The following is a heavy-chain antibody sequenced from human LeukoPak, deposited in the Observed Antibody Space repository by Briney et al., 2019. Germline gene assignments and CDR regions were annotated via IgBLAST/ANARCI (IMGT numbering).Heavy chain of an antibody. CDR2: IYSGGST. D-gene: IGHD6-19*01. CDR1: GFTVGRNY. Sequence: PGGSLRLSCAASGFTVGRNYMSWVRQAPGKGLEWVSVIYSGGSTYYADSVKGRFTISRDNVKNTLYLQMNSLRVEDTAVYYCAKDGSSGWSGIDYWGQGTLVTVSS. CDR3: AKDGSSGWSGIDY. J-gene: IGHJ4*02. V-gene: IGHV3-66*02.